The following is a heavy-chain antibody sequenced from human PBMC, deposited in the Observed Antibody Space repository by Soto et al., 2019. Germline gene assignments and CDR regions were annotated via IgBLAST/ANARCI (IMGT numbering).Heavy chain of an antibody. V-gene: IGHV1-69*12. CDR3: ARRLTRGYSDGYPLDY. CDR1: GGTFSSYA. CDR2: IIPIFGTA. Sequence: QVQLVQSGAEVKKPGSSVKVSCKASGGTFSSYAISWVRQATGQGLEWMGGIIPIFGTANYAQKFQGRVTITADESTSTAYMELSSLRSEDTAVYYCARRLTRGYSDGYPLDYLGQGTLVTVSS. J-gene: IGHJ4*02. D-gene: IGHD5-18*01.